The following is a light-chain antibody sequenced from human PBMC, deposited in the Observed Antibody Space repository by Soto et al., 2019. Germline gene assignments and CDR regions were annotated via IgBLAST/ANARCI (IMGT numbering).Light chain of an antibody. CDR3: QQYHNWPVYT. Sequence: IEMTQSPATLSMSPGERATVSCRASRSVYSNLAWYQQRPGQPPRLLMYGASTRAAGTPVRFSGSGSGTEFTLTISSLQPEDFAIYFCQQYHNWPVYTFGQGTKVEIK. J-gene: IGKJ2*01. CDR1: RSVYSN. V-gene: IGKV3-15*01. CDR2: GAS.